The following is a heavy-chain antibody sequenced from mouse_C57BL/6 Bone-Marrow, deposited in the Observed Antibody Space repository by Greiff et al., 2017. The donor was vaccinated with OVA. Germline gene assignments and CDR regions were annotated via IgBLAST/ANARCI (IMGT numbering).Heavy chain of an antibody. J-gene: IGHJ2*01. D-gene: IGHD2-2*01. Sequence: QVQLQQPGAELVKPGASVKLSCKASGYTFTSYWMHWVKQRPGQGLEWIGMIHPNSGSTNYNEKFKSKATLTVDKSSSTAYMQLSSLTSEDSAVYYCARPLWLRRYYFDYWGQGTTLTVSS. CDR2: IHPNSGST. V-gene: IGHV1-64*01. CDR3: ARPLWLRRYYFDY. CDR1: GYTFTSYW.